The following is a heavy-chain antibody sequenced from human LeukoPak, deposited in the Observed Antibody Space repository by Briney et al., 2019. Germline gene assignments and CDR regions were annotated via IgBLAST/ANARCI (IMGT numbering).Heavy chain of an antibody. Sequence: GGSLRLSCAASGFTFSSYVMSWVRQAPGKGLEWFSAISDSGGSTYYADSVKGRFTISRDNSKNTLYLQMNSLRAEDTAVYYCAKGGSSSWYFLDYWGQGTLVTVSS. V-gene: IGHV3-23*01. D-gene: IGHD6-13*01. CDR3: AKGGSSSWYFLDY. CDR1: GFTFSSYV. CDR2: ISDSGGST. J-gene: IGHJ4*02.